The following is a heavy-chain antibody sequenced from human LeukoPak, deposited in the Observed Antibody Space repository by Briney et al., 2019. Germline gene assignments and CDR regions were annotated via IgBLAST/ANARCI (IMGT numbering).Heavy chain of an antibody. J-gene: IGHJ5*02. CDR2: IYYSGST. CDR3: AGGSNYNWFDP. Sequence: SQTLSLTCSVSGGSITSGGYYCSWLRQHPGKGLEWIGYIYYSGSTYYNPSLKSRVTISVDTSKNQFSLTLSSVTAADTAVYYCAGGSNYNWFDPWGQGTLVTVSS. D-gene: IGHD4-11*01. V-gene: IGHV4-31*03. CDR1: GGSITSGGYY.